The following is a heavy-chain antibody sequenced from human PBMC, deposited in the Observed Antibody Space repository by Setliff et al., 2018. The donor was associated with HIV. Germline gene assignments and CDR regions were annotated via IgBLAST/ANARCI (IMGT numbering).Heavy chain of an antibody. Sequence: HGESPKISCAASGFTFSSYSMNWVRQAPGKGLEWVSCISSSTRYIYYADSVKGRFTISRDNAKNSLYLQMSSLRAEDTAVYYCAREMAATAHPDDPYFQHWGQGTLVTVS. CDR2: ISSSTRYI. V-gene: IGHV3-21*06. J-gene: IGHJ1*01. D-gene: IGHD6-13*01. CDR1: GFTFSSYS. CDR3: AREMAATAHPDDPYFQH.